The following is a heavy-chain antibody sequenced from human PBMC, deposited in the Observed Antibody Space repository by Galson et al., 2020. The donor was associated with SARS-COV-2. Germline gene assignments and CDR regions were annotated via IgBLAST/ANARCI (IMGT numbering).Heavy chain of an antibody. CDR3: ANGLSIVATNY. V-gene: IGHV1-2*02. J-gene: IGHJ4*02. Sequence: ASVKVSCKASGYTFTGYQIHLVRQAPAQGLTWMGWNNPNSGGTNYAQKFQGRVTMTRDTSIRTAYMELSSLSSDDTAIYFCANGLSIVATNYWGQGTLVTVSS. D-gene: IGHD5-12*01. CDR1: GYTFTGYQ. CDR2: NNPNSGGT.